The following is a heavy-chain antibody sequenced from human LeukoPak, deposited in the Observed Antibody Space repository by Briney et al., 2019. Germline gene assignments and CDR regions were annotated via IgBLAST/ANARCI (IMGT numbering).Heavy chain of an antibody. J-gene: IGHJ4*02. V-gene: IGHV1-18*01. CDR1: GYTFTSYG. CDR3: ARLVSGPTPYYFDY. D-gene: IGHD2-15*01. Sequence: ASVKVSCKASGYTFTSYGISWVRQAPGQGLEWMGWISAYNGNTNYAPKLQGRVTMTTDTSTSTAYMELRSLRSDDTAVYYCARLVSGPTPYYFDYWGQGTLVTVSS. CDR2: ISAYNGNT.